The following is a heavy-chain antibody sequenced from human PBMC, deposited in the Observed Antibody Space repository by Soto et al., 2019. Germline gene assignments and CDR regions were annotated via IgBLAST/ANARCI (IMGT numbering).Heavy chain of an antibody. J-gene: IGHJ4*02. CDR2: ISSGGGST. V-gene: IGHV3-23*01. Sequence: EVQLLESGGGLVQPGWSLRLSCVASGFTFSSYAMSWVRQAPGKGLEWVSGISSGGGSTYYADSVKGRFTISRDNSRRTLYLQMSSLRAEDTAVFYCAKYAAFGSGTYYDYWGQGTLLTVSS. CDR1: GFTFSSYA. CDR3: AKYAAFGSGTYYDY. D-gene: IGHD3-10*01.